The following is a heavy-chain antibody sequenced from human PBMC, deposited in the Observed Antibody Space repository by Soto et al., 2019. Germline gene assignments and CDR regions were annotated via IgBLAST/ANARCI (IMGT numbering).Heavy chain of an antibody. Sequence: QVQLVQSGAEVKKPGSSVKVSCKASGGTFSSYAISWVRQDPGQGLEWMGGIIPIFGTANYAQEFQGRVTITADESTSTAYMELSSLRSEDTAVYYCARQGRTGTDLVNYGMDVWGQGTTVTVSS. CDR2: IIPIFGTA. J-gene: IGHJ6*02. CDR3: ARQGRTGTDLVNYGMDV. V-gene: IGHV1-69*12. CDR1: GGTFSSYA. D-gene: IGHD1-1*01.